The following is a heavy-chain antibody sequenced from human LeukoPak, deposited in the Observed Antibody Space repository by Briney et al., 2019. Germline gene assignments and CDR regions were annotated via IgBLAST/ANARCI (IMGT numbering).Heavy chain of an antibody. Sequence: GGSLRLSCAASGLTFSSYAMGWVRQAPGKGLEWVSVISGSGDNTYYADSVKGRFTISRDNSKNTLYLQMISLRAEDTAVYYCAKGSVSVAGPDFDFWGQGTLVTVSS. V-gene: IGHV3-23*01. CDR1: GLTFSSYA. J-gene: IGHJ4*02. D-gene: IGHD6-19*01. CDR2: ISGSGDNT. CDR3: AKGSVSVAGPDFDF.